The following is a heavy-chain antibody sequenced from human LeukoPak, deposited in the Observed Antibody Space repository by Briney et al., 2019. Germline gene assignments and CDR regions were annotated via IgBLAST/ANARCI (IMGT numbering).Heavy chain of an antibody. J-gene: IGHJ5*02. V-gene: IGHV4-34*01. Sequence: SETLSLTCAVYGGSFSGYYWSWIRQPPGKGLEWIGEINHSGSTNYNPSLKSRVTISVDTSKNQFSLKLSSVTAADTAVYYCARTIFGVFFDPWGQGTLVTVSS. CDR1: GGSFSGYY. D-gene: IGHD3-3*01. CDR3: ARTIFGVFFDP. CDR2: INHSGST.